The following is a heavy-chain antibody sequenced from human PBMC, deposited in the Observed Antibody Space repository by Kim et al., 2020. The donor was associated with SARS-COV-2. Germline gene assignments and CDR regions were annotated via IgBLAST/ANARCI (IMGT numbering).Heavy chain of an antibody. Sequence: SVKVSCKASGGTFSSYAISWVRQAPGQGLEWMGGIIPIFGTANYAQKFQCRVTITADESTSTAYMELSSLRSEDTAVYYCARDQYYYDSSGISGFDYWGQGTLVTVSS. CDR2: IIPIFGTA. CDR3: ARDQYYYDSSGISGFDY. D-gene: IGHD3-22*01. V-gene: IGHV1-69*13. J-gene: IGHJ4*02. CDR1: GGTFSSYA.